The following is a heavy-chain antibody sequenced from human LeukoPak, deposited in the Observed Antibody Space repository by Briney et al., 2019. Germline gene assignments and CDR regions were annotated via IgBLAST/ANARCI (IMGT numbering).Heavy chain of an antibody. CDR2: IYNGVNT. CDR1: GASFSSASY. Sequence: ASETLSLTCTVSGASFSSASYWTWIRQPPGKGVEWIAHIYNGVNTNYNPSLKSRLTISVDTSKNQFSLRLNSVIAADTAVYYCARYTRYSGSYNYWGQGTLVTVSS. J-gene: IGHJ4*02. D-gene: IGHD1-26*01. V-gene: IGHV4-61*01. CDR3: ARYTRYSGSYNY.